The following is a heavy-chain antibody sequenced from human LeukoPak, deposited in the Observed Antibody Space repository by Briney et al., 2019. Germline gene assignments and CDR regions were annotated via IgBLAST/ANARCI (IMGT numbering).Heavy chain of an antibody. V-gene: IGHV3-11*01. Sequence: GGSLRLSHVASRFPLYDYYMSWIRQAPGEGLEWISYIGTSDTHTYYADSVKGRFTISRDNAKNSLFLQMDSLTADDTAMYYCARDGRLDYWGQGTLVTVSS. CDR2: IGTSDTHT. CDR3: ARDGRLDY. J-gene: IGHJ4*02. CDR1: RFPLYDYY.